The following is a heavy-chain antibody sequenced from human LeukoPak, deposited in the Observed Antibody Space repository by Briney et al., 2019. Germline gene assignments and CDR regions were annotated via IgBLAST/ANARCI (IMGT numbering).Heavy chain of an antibody. D-gene: IGHD3-10*01. CDR3: AREDGSGTQHY. CDR2: IIPIFGTA. V-gene: IGHV1-69*05. CDR1: GGTFSSYA. Sequence: GSSVKVSCKASGGTFSSYAISWVRQAPGQGLEWMGGIIPIFGTANYAQKFQGRVTITTDESTSTAYMELSSLRSDDTAVYYCAREDGSGTQHYWGQGTLVTVSS. J-gene: IGHJ4*02.